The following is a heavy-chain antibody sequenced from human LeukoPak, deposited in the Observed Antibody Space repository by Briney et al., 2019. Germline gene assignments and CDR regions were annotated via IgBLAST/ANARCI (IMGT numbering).Heavy chain of an antibody. CDR2: IYYSGST. J-gene: IGHJ5*02. D-gene: IGHD3-10*01. CDR1: GGSISSYY. Sequence: SETLSLTCTVSGGSISSYYWSWIRQPPGKGLEWIGYIYYSGSTYYNPSLKSRVTMSVDTSKNQISLKLKSVTAADTAVYYCARDSGTSGEVKFDPWGQGALVTVSS. V-gene: IGHV4-59*12. CDR3: ARDSGTSGEVKFDP.